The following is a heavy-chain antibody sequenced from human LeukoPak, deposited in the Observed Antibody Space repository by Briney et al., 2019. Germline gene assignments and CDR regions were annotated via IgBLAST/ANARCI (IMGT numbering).Heavy chain of an antibody. Sequence: SVKVSCKASGGTFSSYAISWVRQAPGQGLEWMGGIIPIFGTANYAQKFQGRVTITTDESTSTAYMELSSLRSEDTAVYYCATDLSSGSYYQDYYFDYWGQGTLVTVSS. J-gene: IGHJ4*02. CDR1: GGTFSSYA. V-gene: IGHV1-69*05. D-gene: IGHD3-10*01. CDR3: ATDLSSGSYYQDYYFDY. CDR2: IIPIFGTA.